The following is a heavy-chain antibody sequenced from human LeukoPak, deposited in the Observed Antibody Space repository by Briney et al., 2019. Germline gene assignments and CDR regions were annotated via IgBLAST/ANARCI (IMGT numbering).Heavy chain of an antibody. CDR1: GFTFSNYG. CDR3: ARDATRGGDNDY. CDR2: ISYDGSDK. J-gene: IGHJ4*02. V-gene: IGHV3-30*03. D-gene: IGHD2-21*02. Sequence: GGSLRLSCAASGFTFSNYGMHWVRQAPGKGLEWVAVISYDGSDKYYADSVKGRFSVSRDSSKNTLYLQMNSLRAEDTALYYCARDATRGGDNDYWGQGTRVIVSS.